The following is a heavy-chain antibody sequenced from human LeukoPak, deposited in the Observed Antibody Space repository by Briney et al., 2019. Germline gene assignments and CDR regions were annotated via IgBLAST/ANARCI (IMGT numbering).Heavy chain of an antibody. CDR2: ISSSSSYI. CDR3: AREEPNYYDSSGYYFF. D-gene: IGHD3-22*01. J-gene: IGHJ4*02. V-gene: IGHV3-21*01. Sequence: GGALRLSCSASGFTFSSYSMNWVRQAPAKGLEWVSSISSSSSYIFYADSLKGRVTISRDNAKKPLYLQMNSPRAEDTVVYYCAREEPNYYDSSGYYFFWGQGTLVTVSS. CDR1: GFTFSSYS.